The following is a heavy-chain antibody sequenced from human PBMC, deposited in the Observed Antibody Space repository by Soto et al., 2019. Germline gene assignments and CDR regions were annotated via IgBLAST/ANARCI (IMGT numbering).Heavy chain of an antibody. CDR3: ARVSGYCSSTSCWEYYYYGMDV. J-gene: IGHJ6*02. V-gene: IGHV5-51*01. Sequence: GESLKISCKGSGYSFTSYWIGWVRQVPGKGLEWMGIIYPGDSDTRYSPSFQGQVTISADKSISTAYLQWSSLKASDTAMYYCARVSGYCSSTSCWEYYYYGMDVWGQGTTVTVSS. CDR1: GYSFTSYW. CDR2: IYPGDSDT. D-gene: IGHD2-2*03.